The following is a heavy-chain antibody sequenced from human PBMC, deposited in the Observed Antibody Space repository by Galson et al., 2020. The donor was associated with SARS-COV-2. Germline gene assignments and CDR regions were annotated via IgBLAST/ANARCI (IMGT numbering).Heavy chain of an antibody. J-gene: IGHJ6*02. CDR1: GASIRSGRYH. CDR2: IYTSGNT. V-gene: IGHV4-61*02. D-gene: IGHD3-3*01. Sequence: SETLSLTCTVSGASIRSGRYHWSWIRQPAGKGLESIGRIYTSGNTNYNPSLKSRVTISLDMSKNQFSLRLRSVTAADTAVYYCARGEFLEFYYYGMDVWGQGTTVTVSS. CDR3: ARGEFLEFYYYGMDV.